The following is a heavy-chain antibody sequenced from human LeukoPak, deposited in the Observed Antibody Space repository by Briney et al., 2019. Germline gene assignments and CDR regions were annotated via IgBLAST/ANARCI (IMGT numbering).Heavy chain of an antibody. J-gene: IGHJ4*02. V-gene: IGHV4-39*07. CDR1: GGSISSSSYY. CDR2: IYYSGST. D-gene: IGHD6-6*01. Sequence: SETLSLTCTVSGGSISSSSYYWGWIRQPPGKGLEWIGSIYYSGSTYYNPSLKSRVTTSVDTSKNQFSLKLSSVTAADTAVYYCARESIAARRAQDYWGQGTLVTVSS. CDR3: ARESIAARRAQDY.